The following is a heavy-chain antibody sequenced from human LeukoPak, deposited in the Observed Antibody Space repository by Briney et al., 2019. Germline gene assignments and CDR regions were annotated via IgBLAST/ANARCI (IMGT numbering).Heavy chain of an antibody. CDR1: GGTFSSYT. D-gene: IGHD6-13*01. CDR2: IIPILGIA. V-gene: IGHV1-69*02. Sequence: ASVKVSCKASGGTFSSYTISWVRQAPGQGLEWMGRIIPILGIANYAQKFQGRVTITADKSASTAYMELSSLRSEDTAVYYCAVGGSSWYYFDYWGQGTLVTVSS. CDR3: AVGGSSWYYFDY. J-gene: IGHJ4*02.